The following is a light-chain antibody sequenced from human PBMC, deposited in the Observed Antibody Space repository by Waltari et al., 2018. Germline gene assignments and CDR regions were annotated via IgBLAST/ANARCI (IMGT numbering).Light chain of an antibody. J-gene: IGLJ3*02. CDR2: VNSDGSH. CDR3: QTGGHGTWV. V-gene: IGLV4-69*01. Sequence: QLLLTQSPSASASLGASVKLTCTLSSGHTSNIIAWHQQQPEKGPRYLMKVNSDGSHSKGAEIPDRFSGSSSGAERYLTISSFQSEDEADYYCQTGGHGTWVFGGGTKLTVL. CDR1: SGHTSNI.